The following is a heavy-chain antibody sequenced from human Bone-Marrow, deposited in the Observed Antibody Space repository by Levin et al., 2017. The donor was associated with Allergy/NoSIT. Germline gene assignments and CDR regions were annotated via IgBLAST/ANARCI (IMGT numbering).Heavy chain of an antibody. V-gene: IGHV3-74*01. Sequence: GGSLRLSCAASGFTFSHHWMHWVRQVPGQELVWVSRISSDGSIRGYADSVTGRFTISRDNAKNTVSLQMNSLRAEDTAVYYCARNNWGIDFWGRGTLVTVSS. CDR2: ISSDGSIR. CDR3: ARNNWGIDF. D-gene: IGHD7-27*01. J-gene: IGHJ4*02. CDR1: GFTFSHHW.